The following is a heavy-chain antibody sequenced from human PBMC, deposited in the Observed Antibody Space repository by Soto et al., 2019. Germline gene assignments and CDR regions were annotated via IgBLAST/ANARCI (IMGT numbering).Heavy chain of an antibody. CDR2: TSNSGST. Sequence: QVQLHESGPGLVKPSQTLSLTCTVSGGSITSSGYYWSWIRQHPGDGLEWIGFTSNSGSTSYNPSSKGRVTRSIDTSSSPAYLNLRRVTPADPAVYYCARGGGSTRVDYWGQGTLVTVSP. CDR1: GGSITSSGYY. D-gene: IGHD2-2*01. CDR3: ARGGGSTRVDY. J-gene: IGHJ4*02. V-gene: IGHV4-31*03.